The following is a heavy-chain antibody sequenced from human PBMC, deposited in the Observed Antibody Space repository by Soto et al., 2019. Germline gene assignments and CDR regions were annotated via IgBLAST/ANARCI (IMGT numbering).Heavy chain of an antibody. V-gene: IGHV3-30*18. Sequence: QVQLVESGGGVVQPGRSPRLSCAASGFTFSSYGMHWVRQAPGKGLEWVAVISYDGSNKYYADSVKGRFTISRDNSKNTLYLQMNSLRAEDTAVYYCAKATYSSGWYFDYWGQGTLVTVSS. CDR2: ISYDGSNK. CDR1: GFTFSSYG. CDR3: AKATYSSGWYFDY. D-gene: IGHD6-19*01. J-gene: IGHJ4*02.